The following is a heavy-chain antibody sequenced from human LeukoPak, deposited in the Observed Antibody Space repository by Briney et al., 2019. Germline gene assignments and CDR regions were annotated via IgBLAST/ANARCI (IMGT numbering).Heavy chain of an antibody. CDR3: ARSIAAAGNDY. Sequence: SETLSLTCAVYGGSFSGYYWSWIRQPPGKGLEWIGEINHSGSTNYNPSLKSRVTISVDTSKNQFSLKLSSVTAADTAVYYCARSIAAAGNDYWGQGTLVTVSS. D-gene: IGHD6-13*01. CDR2: INHSGST. CDR1: GGSFSGYY. V-gene: IGHV4-34*01. J-gene: IGHJ4*02.